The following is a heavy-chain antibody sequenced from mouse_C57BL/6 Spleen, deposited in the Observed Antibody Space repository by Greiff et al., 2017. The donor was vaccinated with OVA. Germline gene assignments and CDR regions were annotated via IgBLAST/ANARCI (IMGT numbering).Heavy chain of an antibody. J-gene: IGHJ2*01. Sequence: VQLQQSGAELVRPGASVTLSCKASGYTFTDYEMHWVKQTPVHGLEWSGAIDPETGGTACNQKFKGKAILTADKSSSTAYMELRSLTSEDSAVYYGTSENYDYLHFDYWGQGTTLTVSS. V-gene: IGHV1-15*01. D-gene: IGHD2-4*01. CDR1: GYTFTDYE. CDR2: IDPETGGT. CDR3: TSENYDYLHFDY.